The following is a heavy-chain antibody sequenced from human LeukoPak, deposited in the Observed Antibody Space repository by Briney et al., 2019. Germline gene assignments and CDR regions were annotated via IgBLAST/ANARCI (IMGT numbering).Heavy chain of an antibody. Sequence: GGSLRLSCAASGFTVSSNYMSWVRQAPGKGLEWFSVIYSGGSTYYADSVKGRFTISRDNSKNTLYLQMNSLRAEDTAVYYCARDSVLRYFDWLFSYYFDYWGQGTLVTVSS. CDR2: IYSGGST. CDR1: GFTVSSNY. V-gene: IGHV3-66*02. CDR3: ARDSVLRYFDWLFSYYFDY. D-gene: IGHD3-9*01. J-gene: IGHJ4*02.